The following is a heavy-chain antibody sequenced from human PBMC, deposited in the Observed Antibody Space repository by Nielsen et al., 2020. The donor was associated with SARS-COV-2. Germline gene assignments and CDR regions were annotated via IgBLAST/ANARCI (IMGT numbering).Heavy chain of an antibody. D-gene: IGHD3-3*01. CDR2: INPSGGST. Sequence: ASVKVSCKASGYTFTSYYMHWVRQAPGQGLEWMGIINPSGGSTSYAQKFQGRVTMTRDTSTSTVYMELSSLRSEDTAVYYCARDLRYYDFWSGSNSAGVWFDPWGQGTLVTVSS. V-gene: IGHV1-46*01. J-gene: IGHJ5*02. CDR3: ARDLRYYDFWSGSNSAGVWFDP. CDR1: GYTFTSYY.